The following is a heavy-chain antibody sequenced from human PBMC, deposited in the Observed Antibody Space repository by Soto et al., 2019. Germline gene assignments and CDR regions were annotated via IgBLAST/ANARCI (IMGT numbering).Heavy chain of an antibody. V-gene: IGHV3-23*01. CDR1: GFTFSNYA. CDR2: ISYTGDST. Sequence: PGRSLRLSCGTSGFTFSNYAMTWVRQAPGKGLEWVSAISYTGDSTKYADSVEGRFTISRDNARNTLSLHMNSLRAEDTAVYYCAKTRYDSTGYSFDAFDFWGQGTKVAV. CDR3: AKTRYDSTGYSFDAFDF. D-gene: IGHD3-22*01. J-gene: IGHJ3*01.